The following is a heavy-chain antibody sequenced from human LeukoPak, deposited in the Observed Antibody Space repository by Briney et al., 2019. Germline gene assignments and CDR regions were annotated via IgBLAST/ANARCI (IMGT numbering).Heavy chain of an antibody. CDR1: GGSISSSSYY. CDR3: ARVGSYDGSAGIDY. D-gene: IGHD3-22*01. CDR2: IYYGGST. J-gene: IGHJ4*02. Sequence: SETLSLTCTVSGGSISSSSYYWGWIRQPPGKGLEWIGSIYYGGSTYYNPSLKSRVTISVDTSENQFSLKLSSVTAADTAVYYFARVGSYDGSAGIDYWGQGTLVTVSS. V-gene: IGHV4-39*07.